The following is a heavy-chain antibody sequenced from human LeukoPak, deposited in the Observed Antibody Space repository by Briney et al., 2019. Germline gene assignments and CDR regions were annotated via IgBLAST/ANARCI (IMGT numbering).Heavy chain of an antibody. CDR1: GFTFSKYA. J-gene: IGHJ3*02. Sequence: GRSLRLSCAASGFTFSKYATHWVRQTPGKGLEWVAAIWNDGSDENYADSVKGRFTIFSDNSKNTLYLQMNSLRAEDTAVYYCAFEIGRSQGAFDIWGQGTMITVSS. CDR2: IWNDGSDE. CDR3: AFEIGRSQGAFDI. V-gene: IGHV3-33*01. D-gene: IGHD1-26*01.